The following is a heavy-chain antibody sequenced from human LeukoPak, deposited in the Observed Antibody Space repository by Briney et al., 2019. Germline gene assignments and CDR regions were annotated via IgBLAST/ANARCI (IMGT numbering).Heavy chain of an antibody. Sequence: KSSETLSLTCTVSGGSISRYYWSWIRQPAGKGLEWIGRIYTSGSTNYNPSLKSRVTMSVDTSKNQFSLKLSSVTAADTAVYYCARGYCSSTSCYDDYWGQGTLVTVSS. V-gene: IGHV4-4*07. D-gene: IGHD2-2*01. CDR1: GGSISRYY. CDR3: ARGYCSSTSCYDDY. CDR2: IYTSGST. J-gene: IGHJ4*02.